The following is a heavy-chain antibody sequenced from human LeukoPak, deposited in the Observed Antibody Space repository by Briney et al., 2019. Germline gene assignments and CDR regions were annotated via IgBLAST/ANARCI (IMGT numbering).Heavy chain of an antibody. CDR3: AKENDFVY. D-gene: IGHD3-3*01. V-gene: IGHV3-30*18. CDR1: GFTFSNYD. CDR2: ISYDGTNK. J-gene: IGHJ4*02. Sequence: GRSLRLSCAASGFTFSNYDMHWVRQAPGKGLEWVAVISYDGTNKYYADSVKGRFTISGDNSKSTLYLQMNSLRAEDTAVYYCAKENDFVYWGQGTLVTVSS.